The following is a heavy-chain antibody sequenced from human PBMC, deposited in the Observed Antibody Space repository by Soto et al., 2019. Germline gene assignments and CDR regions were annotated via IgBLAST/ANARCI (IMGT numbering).Heavy chain of an antibody. Sequence: ASVKVSCKASGYSFTNNDVTWVRQATGQGLEWMGWMNPGSGDTGYAQKFQGRVTMTRDISIATAYMELSSLRSDDTAIYYCARMATFGSLNWFDPWGQGTMVTVSS. J-gene: IGHJ5*02. CDR2: MNPGSGDT. CDR1: GYSFTNND. D-gene: IGHD3-16*01. V-gene: IGHV1-8*01. CDR3: ARMATFGSLNWFDP.